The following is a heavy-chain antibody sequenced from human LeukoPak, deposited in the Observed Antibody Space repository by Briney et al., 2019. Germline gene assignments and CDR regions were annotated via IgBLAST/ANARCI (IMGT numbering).Heavy chain of an antibody. V-gene: IGHV4-59*02. CDR2: VDYNGST. CDR3: ARGFHEPFDR. D-gene: IGHD3-10*01. J-gene: IGHJ4*02. Sequence: SETLSLTCTVSGASVTSSHWNWIRQSPGEGLEWIANVDYNGSTKYNPSLRGRGTMSLDTSKNQFYLKLESVTAADTALYYCARGFHEPFDRWGQGTLVTVSS. CDR1: GASVTSSH.